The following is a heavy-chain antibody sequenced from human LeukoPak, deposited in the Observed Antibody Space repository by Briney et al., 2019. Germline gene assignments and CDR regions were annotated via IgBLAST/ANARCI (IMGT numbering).Heavy chain of an antibody. CDR3: ARDVDYYDSGSREIQIHY. D-gene: IGHD3-10*01. CDR1: GFTFSNYW. V-gene: IGHV3-74*01. CDR2: INRDGSTT. J-gene: IGHJ4*02. Sequence: GGSLRLSCAASGFTFSNYWMHWVRQVPGKGLVWVSLINRDGSTTNYADSVKGRFTISRDNSKNTLYLQMSSLRAEDTAVYYCARDVDYYDSGSREIQIHYWGQGTLVTVSS.